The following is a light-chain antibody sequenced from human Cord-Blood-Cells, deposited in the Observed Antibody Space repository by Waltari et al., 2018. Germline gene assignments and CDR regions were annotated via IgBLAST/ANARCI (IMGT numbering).Light chain of an antibody. J-gene: IGLJ3*02. CDR3: SSYTSSSTLV. Sequence: QSALTQPASVSGSPGQSITISCTGTSSDVGGYNDVSWYQQHPGKAPKLMIYDVSKRPSGVSNHFSGSKSGNTASLTISGLQAEDEADYYCSSYTSSSTLVFGGGTKLTVL. V-gene: IGLV2-14*01. CDR1: SSDVGGYND. CDR2: DVS.